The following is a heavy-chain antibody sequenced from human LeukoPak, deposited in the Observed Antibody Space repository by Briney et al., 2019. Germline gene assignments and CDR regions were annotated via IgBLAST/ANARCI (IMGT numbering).Heavy chain of an antibody. V-gene: IGHV4-34*01. J-gene: IGHJ5*02. CDR2: INHRGST. CDR1: GGSFSGGSFSGYY. Sequence: SETLSLTCDVYGGSFSGGSFSGYYWSWIRQPPGKGLEWIGEINHRGSTNYNPSLKSRVTMSVDTSKNQFSLKLSSVTAADTAVYYCARDHNLGYCSGGSCYSDNWFDPWGQGTLVTVSS. D-gene: IGHD2-15*01. CDR3: ARDHNLGYCSGGSCYSDNWFDP.